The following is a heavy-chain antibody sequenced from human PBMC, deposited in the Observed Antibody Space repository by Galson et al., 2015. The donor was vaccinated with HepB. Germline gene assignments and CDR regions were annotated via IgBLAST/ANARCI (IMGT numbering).Heavy chain of an antibody. CDR1: GGVFDSST. CDR2: LIPTLGSA. J-gene: IGHJ6*03. D-gene: IGHD2-21*01. Sequence: SVKVSCKASGGVFDSSTISWVRQAPGRGLEWMGGLIPTLGSANYTQKFQGRATFTADASTRTAYMDLRGLTSEDTAVYYCATVKIGFHYYFYMDVWGNGTSVTVSS. V-gene: IGHV1-69*13. CDR3: ATVKIGFHYYFYMDV.